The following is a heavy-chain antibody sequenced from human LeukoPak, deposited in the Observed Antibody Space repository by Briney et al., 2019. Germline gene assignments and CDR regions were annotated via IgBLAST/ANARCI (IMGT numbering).Heavy chain of an antibody. D-gene: IGHD5-24*01. CDR2: FTTILRTP. J-gene: IGHJ4*02. CDR3: ARRLHARRDPYNPFDS. Sequence: SVKVSCKASGGNFNTYSLSWIRQAPGQGLGWMGGFTTILRTPTYAQKFQDRVKLIADEVTGTVYMDLGGLRSEDTAIYYCARRLHARRDPYNPFDSWGQGTLVTVSA. CDR1: GGNFNTYS. V-gene: IGHV1-69*01.